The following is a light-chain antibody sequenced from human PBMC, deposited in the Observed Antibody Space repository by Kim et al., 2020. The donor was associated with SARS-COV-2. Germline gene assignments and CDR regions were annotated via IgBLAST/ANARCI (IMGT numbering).Light chain of an antibody. CDR2: QDS. V-gene: IGLV3-1*01. J-gene: IGLJ1*01. Sequence: SYELTQPPSVSVSPGQTASITCSGDKSGDKYACWYQQKPGQSPVLVIYQDSKRPSGIPERFSGSNSGNTATLTISGTQAMDEADYYCQAWDSSTYVFGTGNKVTV. CDR3: QAWDSSTYV. CDR1: KSGDKY.